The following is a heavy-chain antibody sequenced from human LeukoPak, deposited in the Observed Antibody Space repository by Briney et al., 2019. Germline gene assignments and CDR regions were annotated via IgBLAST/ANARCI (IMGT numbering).Heavy chain of an antibody. Sequence: SETLSLTCTVSGGSISSGSYYWSWIRQPAGKGLEWIGRIYTSGSTNYNPSLKSRVTISVDTSKDQFSLKLSSVTAADTAVYYCARRDDAFDIWGQGTMVAVSS. CDR2: IYTSGST. V-gene: IGHV4-61*02. CDR1: GGSISSGSYY. CDR3: ARRDDAFDI. J-gene: IGHJ3*02.